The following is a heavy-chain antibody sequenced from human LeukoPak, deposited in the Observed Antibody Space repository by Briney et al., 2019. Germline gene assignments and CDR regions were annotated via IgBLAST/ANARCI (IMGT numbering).Heavy chain of an antibody. CDR3: ARDQTKWEPLRRRDYYYMDV. V-gene: IGHV3-21*01. J-gene: IGHJ6*03. CDR2: ITSSSTSM. D-gene: IGHD1-26*01. CDR1: GFTFTTYS. Sequence: PGGSLRLSCAASGFTFTTYSMNWVRQAPGKGLEWVSSITSSSTSMYYADSVKGRFTISRDSAKNSLYLQMNSLRAEDTAVYYCARDQTKWEPLRRRDYYYMDVWGKGATVTVSS.